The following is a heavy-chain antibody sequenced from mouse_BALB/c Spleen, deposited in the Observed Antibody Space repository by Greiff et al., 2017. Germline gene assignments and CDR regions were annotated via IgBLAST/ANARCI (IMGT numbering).Heavy chain of an antibody. D-gene: IGHD2-1*01. CDR2: ISSGSSTI. J-gene: IGHJ3*01. V-gene: IGHV5-17*02. Sequence: LVESGGGLVQPGGSRKLSCAASGFTFSSFGMHWVRQAPEKGLEWVAYISSGSSTIYYADTVKGRFTISRDNPKNTLFLQMTSLRSEDTAMYYCARQRGNYVFWFAYWGQGTLVTVSA. CDR1: GFTFSSFG. CDR3: ARQRGNYVFWFAY.